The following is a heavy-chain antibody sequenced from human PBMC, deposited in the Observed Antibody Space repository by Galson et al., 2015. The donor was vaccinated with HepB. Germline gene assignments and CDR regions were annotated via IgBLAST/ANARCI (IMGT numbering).Heavy chain of an antibody. CDR2: IYYSGST. J-gene: IGHJ5*02. CDR1: GDSISSYY. D-gene: IGHD6-19*01. CDR3: AREEGDSSGWQNWFDP. Sequence: ETLSLTCTVSGDSISSYYWSWIRQPPGKGLEWIGYIYYSGSTNYNPSLKSRVTISVDTSKNQFSLKLSSVTAADTAVYYCAREEGDSSGWQNWFDPWGQGTLVTVSS. V-gene: IGHV4-59*01.